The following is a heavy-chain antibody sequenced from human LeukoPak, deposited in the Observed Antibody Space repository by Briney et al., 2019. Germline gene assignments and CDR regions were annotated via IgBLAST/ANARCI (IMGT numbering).Heavy chain of an antibody. CDR2: IKRDENVK. V-gene: IGHV3-7*03. CDR1: GFNFNDYF. CDR3: VRWDDSGKYVTAFDI. D-gene: IGHD1-26*01. J-gene: IGHJ3*02. Sequence: PGRSLRLSCAASGFNFNDYFMSWVRQAPGKGLEWVANIKRDENVKYYLDSVKGRFTISRDNAKNSLSLQMNSLRAEDAAIYYCVRWDDSGKYVTAFDIWGQGTMVTVSS.